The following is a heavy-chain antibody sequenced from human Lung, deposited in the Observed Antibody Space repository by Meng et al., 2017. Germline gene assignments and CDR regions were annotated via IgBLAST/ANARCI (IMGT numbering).Heavy chain of an antibody. J-gene: IGHJ4*02. CDR3: ARGSYQPLLLSALDY. CDR2: ISNTGKYI. D-gene: IGHD2-15*01. CDR1: EFTFSDYS. Sequence: EVQLVESGGGLVKPGGSVRLSCAASEFTFSDYSMNWVRQSQGKGLEWVSFISNTGKYIYYADSVKGRFTISRDNAKNSLYLQINSLRAEDTAVYYCARGSYQPLLLSALDYWGQGTLVTVSS. V-gene: IGHV3-21*01.